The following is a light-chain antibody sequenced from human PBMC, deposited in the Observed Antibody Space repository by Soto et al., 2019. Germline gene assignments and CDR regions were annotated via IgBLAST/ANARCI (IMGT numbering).Light chain of an antibody. CDR3: QQYDTWPLT. Sequence: EIVMTQSPATLSVSPGERVTLSCRARQSVGSNLAWNQQTPGQAPRVVIYDASTRATVIPARFSGSGSGTEFTLTISSLQSEDFAVYYCQQYDTWPLTFGGGTKVDIK. CDR1: QSVGSN. V-gene: IGKV3-15*01. CDR2: DAS. J-gene: IGKJ4*01.